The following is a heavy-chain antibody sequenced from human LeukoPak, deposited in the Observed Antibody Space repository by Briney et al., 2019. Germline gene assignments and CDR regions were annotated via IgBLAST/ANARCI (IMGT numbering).Heavy chain of an antibody. Sequence: GGSLRLSCAASGFTFSNYAVHWVRQAPGKGLEWVAVISYDGSNKYYADSVKGRFTISRDNSKNTLYVQMNSLRAVDTAVYYCARGGPYCSSTSCYSTTDGFDYWGQGILVTVSS. D-gene: IGHD2-2*01. CDR1: GFTFSNYA. CDR3: ARGGPYCSSTSCYSTTDGFDY. J-gene: IGHJ4*02. V-gene: IGHV3-30-3*01. CDR2: ISYDGSNK.